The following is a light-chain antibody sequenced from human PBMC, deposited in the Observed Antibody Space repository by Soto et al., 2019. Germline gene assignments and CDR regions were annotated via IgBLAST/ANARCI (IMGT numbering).Light chain of an antibody. CDR3: TSYTTTNTPYV. CDR2: EVT. Sequence: QSVLTQPPSASGSPGQSVTISCTGTKNDIGVYDFVSWYQHHPGKAPRLIIYEVTIRPSGVSNRFSGSKSGNSASLTISGLQAEDEADYYCTSYTTTNTPYVFGSGTKVTVL. CDR1: KNDIGVYDF. V-gene: IGLV2-14*01. J-gene: IGLJ1*01.